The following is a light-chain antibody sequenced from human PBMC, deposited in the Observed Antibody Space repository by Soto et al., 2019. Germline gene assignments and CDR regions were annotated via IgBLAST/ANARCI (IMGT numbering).Light chain of an antibody. Sequence: EIVLTQSPATVSLSPGERATLSCRASQNIINYLAWYQQKPGQAPRLLIYDASNRATGIPARFSGSGSGTDFTLTISSLEPEDFAVYYCQQRSNWPWTFGQGTKVEIK. J-gene: IGKJ1*01. CDR3: QQRSNWPWT. CDR1: QNIINY. V-gene: IGKV3-11*01. CDR2: DAS.